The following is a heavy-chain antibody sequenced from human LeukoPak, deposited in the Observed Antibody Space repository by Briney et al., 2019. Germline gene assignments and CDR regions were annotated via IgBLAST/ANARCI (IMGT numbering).Heavy chain of an antibody. Sequence: GGSLRLSCAASGFTFSTYAISWVRRAPGKGLEWVSGISYSGGNTYYADSVKGRFTISRDNSKNTLYLQMNSLRVEDTAVYYCARDASSTQSSGSWFDPWGQGTLVTVSS. CDR1: GFTFSTYA. J-gene: IGHJ5*02. D-gene: IGHD2-2*01. CDR2: ISYSGGNT. V-gene: IGHV3-23*01. CDR3: ARDASSTQSSGSWFDP.